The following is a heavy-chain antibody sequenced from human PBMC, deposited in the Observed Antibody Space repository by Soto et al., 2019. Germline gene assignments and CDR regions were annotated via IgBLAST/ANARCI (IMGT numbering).Heavy chain of an antibody. Sequence: ASVKVSCKASGYIFTSHYMHWVRQAPGRGLEWMGVINPTGGSTSYAQKFQGRVTMTRDTSTSTVYMELSSLRSEDTAVYYCARKYSSSSPSDFWGQGTLVTAPQ. V-gene: IGHV1-46*01. J-gene: IGHJ4*02. CDR1: GYIFTSHY. CDR2: INPTGGST. D-gene: IGHD6-6*01. CDR3: ARKYSSSSPSDF.